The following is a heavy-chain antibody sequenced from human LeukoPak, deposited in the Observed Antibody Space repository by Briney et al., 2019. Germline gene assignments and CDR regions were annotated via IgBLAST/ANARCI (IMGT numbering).Heavy chain of an antibody. CDR3: ARDFGEQLVRGVDAFDI. Sequence: GGSLRLSCAASGFTFSTYSMNWVRQAPGKGLEWVSYIRSSSSTIYYADSVKGRFTISRDNAKNSLYLQMNSLRAEDTAVYYCARDFGEQLVRGVDAFDIWGQGTMVTVSS. CDR1: GFTFSTYS. J-gene: IGHJ3*02. V-gene: IGHV3-48*01. CDR2: IRSSSSTI. D-gene: IGHD6-6*01.